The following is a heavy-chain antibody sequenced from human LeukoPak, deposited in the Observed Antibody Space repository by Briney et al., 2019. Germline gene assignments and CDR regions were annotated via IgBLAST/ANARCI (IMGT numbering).Heavy chain of an antibody. J-gene: IGHJ4*02. D-gene: IGHD1-26*01. CDR1: GCSISTNY. CDR3: RKVHDRGSWLDY. CDR2: IFYSGRN. Sequence: SETLSLTCTVSGCSISTNYCSWIRQPPGKGLEWIGNIFYSGRNNYNPSLRSRVTMSVDTSKNQFSLKLRSVTAAHTAVYYWRKVHDRGSWLDYWGQGTLVTVSS. V-gene: IGHV4-59*01.